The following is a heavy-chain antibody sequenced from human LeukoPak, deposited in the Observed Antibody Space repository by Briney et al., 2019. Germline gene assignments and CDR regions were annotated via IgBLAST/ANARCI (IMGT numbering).Heavy chain of an antibody. D-gene: IGHD2-15*01. CDR1: GFTVSSDY. CDR3: ARQSGGPYNWFDP. V-gene: IGHV3-66*04. J-gene: IGHJ5*02. Sequence: GGSLRLSCAASGFTVSSDYMNWVRQAPGKGLEWVSVIYSDGSTYYADPVKGRFTISRDKSKNTLYLQLNSLRAEDTAVYFCARQSGGPYNWFDPWGQGTLVTVSS. CDR2: IYSDGST.